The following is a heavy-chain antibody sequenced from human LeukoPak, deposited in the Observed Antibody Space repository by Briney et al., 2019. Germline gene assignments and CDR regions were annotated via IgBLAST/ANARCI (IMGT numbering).Heavy chain of an antibody. D-gene: IGHD6-19*01. V-gene: IGHV3-30*03. CDR2: ISYDGSNK. J-gene: IGHJ4*02. Sequence: GRSLRLSCAASGFTFSSYGMHWVRQAPGKGLEWVAVISYDGSNKYYADSVEGRFTISRDNSKNTLYLQMNSLRAEDTAVYYCARVRSPYSSGWYKPFDYWGQGTLVTVSS. CDR3: ARVRSPYSSGWYKPFDY. CDR1: GFTFSSYG.